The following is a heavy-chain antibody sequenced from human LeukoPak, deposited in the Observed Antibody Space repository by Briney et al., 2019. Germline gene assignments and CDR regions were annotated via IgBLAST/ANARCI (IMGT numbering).Heavy chain of an antibody. V-gene: IGHV1-69*05. CDR2: IIPIFGTA. J-gene: IGHJ4*02. CDR3: AKMVSYYYDSSGYSSISFFDY. Sequence: SVKVSCKASGGTFSSYAISWVRQAPGQGLEWMGGIIPIFGTANYAQKFQGRVTITTDESTSTAYMELSSLRSEDTAVYYCAKMVSYYYDSSGYSSISFFDYWGQGTLVTVSS. CDR1: GGTFSSYA. D-gene: IGHD3-22*01.